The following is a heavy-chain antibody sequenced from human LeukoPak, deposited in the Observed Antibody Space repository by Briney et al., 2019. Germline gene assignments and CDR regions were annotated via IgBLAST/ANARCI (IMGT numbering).Heavy chain of an antibody. CDR1: GGSISSYY. J-gene: IGHJ2*01. V-gene: IGHV4-34*01. Sequence: PSETLSLTCSVSGGSISSYYWSWIRQPPGKGLEWIGEINHSGSTNYNPSLKSRVTISVDTSKNQFSLRLSSVTAADTAVYYCARVLEGSSGQHWYFDLWGRGTLVTVSS. D-gene: IGHD6-19*01. CDR3: ARVLEGSSGQHWYFDL. CDR2: INHSGST.